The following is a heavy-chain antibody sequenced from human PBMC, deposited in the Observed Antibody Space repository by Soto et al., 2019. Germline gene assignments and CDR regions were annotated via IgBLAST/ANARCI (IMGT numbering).Heavy chain of an antibody. V-gene: IGHV1-18*01. D-gene: IGHD5-18*01. CDR1: GYSFSFYG. CDR2: INPSNGNT. Sequence: GASVKVSCKASGYSFSFYGISWVRQAPGQGLEWMGWINPSNGNTNFAQKFEDRVTITRDTSASTAYMELRSLRSEDTAVYYCARDPGYSYGYNWGQGTLVTVSS. CDR3: ARDPGYSYGYN. J-gene: IGHJ4*02.